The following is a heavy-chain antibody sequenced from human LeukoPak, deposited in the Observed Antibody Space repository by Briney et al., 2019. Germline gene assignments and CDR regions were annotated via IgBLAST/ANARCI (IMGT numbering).Heavy chain of an antibody. J-gene: IGHJ4*02. D-gene: IGHD3-22*01. CDR3: AKVYQLYYYDSSGPIDY. Sequence: GGSLRLSCAASGFTFSSYAMSWVSQAPGKGLEWVSSISGSGGSTYYADSVKGRFTISRDNSKNTLYLQMNSLRAEDTAVYYCAKVYQLYYYDSSGPIDYWGQGTLVTVSS. CDR2: ISGSGGST. CDR1: GFTFSSYA. V-gene: IGHV3-23*01.